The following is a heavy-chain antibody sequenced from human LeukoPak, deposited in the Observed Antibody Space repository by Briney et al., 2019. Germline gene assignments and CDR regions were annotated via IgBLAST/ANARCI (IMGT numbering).Heavy chain of an antibody. V-gene: IGHV1-2*02. CDR1: GYTFTGYY. J-gene: IGHJ4*02. CDR3: AREAGDGYNTGPIDY. Sequence: ASVKVSCKASGYTFTGYYMHWVRQAPGQGLEWMGWINPNSGGTNYAQKIQGRVTMTRDTSISTAYMELSRLRSDDTAVYYCAREAGDGYNTGPIDYWGQGTLVTVSS. D-gene: IGHD5-24*01. CDR2: INPNSGGT.